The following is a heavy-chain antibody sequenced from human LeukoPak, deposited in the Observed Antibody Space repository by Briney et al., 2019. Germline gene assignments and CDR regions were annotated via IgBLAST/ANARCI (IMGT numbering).Heavy chain of an antibody. CDR1: GGSISSGGHY. V-gene: IGHV4-31*03. Sequence: SQTLSLTCTVSGGSISSGGHYWSWIRQHPGKGLEWIGYIYYSGSTYYNPSLKSRVTISVDTSKNQFSLKLSSVTAADTAVYYCARGGCSSTSCYYFDYWGQGTLVTVSS. CDR3: ARGGCSSTSCYYFDY. D-gene: IGHD2-2*01. CDR2: IYYSGST. J-gene: IGHJ4*02.